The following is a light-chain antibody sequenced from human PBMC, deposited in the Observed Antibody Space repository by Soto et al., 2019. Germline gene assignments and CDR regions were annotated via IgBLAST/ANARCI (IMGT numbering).Light chain of an antibody. CDR1: HTIGDW. CDR2: AAS. V-gene: IGKV1-5*01. J-gene: IGKJ5*01. CDR3: QHYQSGHPIT. Sequence: DIQMTQSPSTLSATVGDRVTITSRPSHTIGDWLAWYQQKPGKAPKLLXYAASTLQSGVPSRFSGSGSGTELTLTISSLQPEDFALYYCQHYQSGHPITFGQGTRLEI.